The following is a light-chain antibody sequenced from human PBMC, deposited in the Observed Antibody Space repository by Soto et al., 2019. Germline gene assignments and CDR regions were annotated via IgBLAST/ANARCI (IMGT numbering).Light chain of an antibody. Sequence: DIQMTQSPSTLSASVGERVTITCRASQTISSWLAWHQQKSGRAPKLLIYDASSLAGGVPARFSGSGSGTEFTLTISSLQADDFATYYCQQYSAYPYTFGQGTKVEI. J-gene: IGKJ2*01. V-gene: IGKV1-5*01. CDR3: QQYSAYPYT. CDR1: QTISSW. CDR2: DAS.